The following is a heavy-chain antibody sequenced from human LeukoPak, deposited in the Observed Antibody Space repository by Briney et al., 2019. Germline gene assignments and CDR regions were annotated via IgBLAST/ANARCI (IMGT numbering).Heavy chain of an antibody. D-gene: IGHD6-13*01. Sequence: PSETLSLTCTVSGGSITSGGYYWSWIRQPPGKGLEWIGYIYHSGSTYYTPSLKSRVTISVDKSKNQFSLNLSSVTAADTAVYYCASHYSSTMYYFDYWGQGTLVTVSS. V-gene: IGHV4-30-2*01. J-gene: IGHJ4*02. CDR2: IYHSGST. CDR1: GGSITSGGYY. CDR3: ASHYSSTMYYFDY.